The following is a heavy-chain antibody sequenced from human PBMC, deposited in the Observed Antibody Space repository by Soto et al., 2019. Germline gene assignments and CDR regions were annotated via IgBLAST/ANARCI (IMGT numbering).Heavy chain of an antibody. CDR1: GGSFSGYY. Sequence: ASETLSLTCAVYGGSFSGYYWSWIRQPPGKGLEWIGEINHSGSTNYNPSLKSRVTISVYTSKNQFSLKLSSVTAADTAVYYCARGRSSSWTYSYYGMDVWGQGTTVTVSS. J-gene: IGHJ6*02. V-gene: IGHV4-34*01. D-gene: IGHD6-13*01. CDR3: ARGRSSSWTYSYYGMDV. CDR2: INHSGST.